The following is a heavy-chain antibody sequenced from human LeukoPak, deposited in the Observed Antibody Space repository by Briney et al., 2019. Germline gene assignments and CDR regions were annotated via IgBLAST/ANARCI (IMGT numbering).Heavy chain of an antibody. Sequence: GGSLRLSCAASGFTFSSYAMSWVRQAPGKGLEWVSAISGSGGSTYYADSVKGRFTISRDNSKNTLYPQMNSLRAEDTAVYYCAKDRGMVRGVITYNWFDPWGQGTLVTVSS. CDR2: ISGSGGST. D-gene: IGHD3-10*01. J-gene: IGHJ5*02. CDR3: AKDRGMVRGVITYNWFDP. CDR1: GFTFSSYA. V-gene: IGHV3-23*01.